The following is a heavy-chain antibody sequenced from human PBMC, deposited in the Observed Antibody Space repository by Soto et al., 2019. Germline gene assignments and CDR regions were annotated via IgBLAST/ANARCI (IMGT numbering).Heavy chain of an antibody. J-gene: IGHJ4*02. Sequence: EVRLLESGGGLVQPWGSLRLTCAASDLTFSNYGMAWVRQAPGEGLGWVSGISNSGECTYYADSVTSRFTISRDNSKNTLYLEMNSLTAEDTAIYYCAKDITRTCAVTLDYWGQRTRVSVSS. CDR2: ISNSGECT. V-gene: IGHV3-23*01. CDR3: AKDITRTCAVTLDY. D-gene: IGHD3-3*01. CDR1: DLTFSNYG.